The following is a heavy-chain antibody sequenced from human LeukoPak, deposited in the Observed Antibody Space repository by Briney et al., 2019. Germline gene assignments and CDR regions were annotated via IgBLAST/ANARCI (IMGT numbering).Heavy chain of an antibody. Sequence: GGSLRLSCAASGFTFSNAWMSWVRQAPGKGLEWVGRIKCKTDGGTTDYAAPVKGRFTISRDDSKNTLYLQMNSLKTEDTAVYYCTTVTHDSSGYYPTYYFDYWGQGTLVTVSS. CDR3: TTVTHDSSGYYPTYYFDY. J-gene: IGHJ4*02. CDR2: IKCKTDGGTT. D-gene: IGHD3-22*01. CDR1: GFTFSNAW. V-gene: IGHV3-15*01.